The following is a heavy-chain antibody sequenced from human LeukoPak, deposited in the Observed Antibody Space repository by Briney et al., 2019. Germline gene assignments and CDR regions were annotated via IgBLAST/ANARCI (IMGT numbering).Heavy chain of an antibody. CDR2: ISAYNGNT. J-gene: IGHJ3*02. Sequence: EASVKVSCKASGYTFTSYGISWVRQAPGQGLEWMGWISAYNGNTNYAQKLQGRVTMTTDTSTSTAYMELRSLRSDDTAVYYCARDWGDRSGYDRIGAFDIWGQGTMVTVSS. D-gene: IGHD5-12*01. V-gene: IGHV1-18*01. CDR3: ARDWGDRSGYDRIGAFDI. CDR1: GYTFTSYG.